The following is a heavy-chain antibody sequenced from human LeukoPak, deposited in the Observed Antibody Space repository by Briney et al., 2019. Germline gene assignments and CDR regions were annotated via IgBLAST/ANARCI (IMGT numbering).Heavy chain of an antibody. CDR2: IYYTGST. Sequence: SETLSLTCTVSGGSISTYYWSWIRQPPGKGLEWIGYIYYTGSTSYNPSLKSRVTISVDKSKNQFSLKLSSVTAADTAVYYCARDGGVSGATTGYDYWGQGTLVTVSS. CDR3: ARDGGVSGATTGYDY. D-gene: IGHD1-26*01. V-gene: IGHV4-59*12. J-gene: IGHJ4*02. CDR1: GGSISTYY.